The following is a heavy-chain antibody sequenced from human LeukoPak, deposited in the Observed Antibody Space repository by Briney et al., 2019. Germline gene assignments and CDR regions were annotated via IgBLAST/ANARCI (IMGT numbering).Heavy chain of an antibody. CDR2: ISYDGSNK. J-gene: IGHJ3*02. Sequence: GGSLRLSCAASGFTFSSYAVHWVRQAPGKGLEWVAVISYDGSNKYYADSVKGRLTISRDNSKNTLYLQMNSLRAEDTAVYYCAKGEAFDIWGQGTMVTVSS. CDR3: AKGEAFDI. V-gene: IGHV3-30*04. CDR1: GFTFSSYA.